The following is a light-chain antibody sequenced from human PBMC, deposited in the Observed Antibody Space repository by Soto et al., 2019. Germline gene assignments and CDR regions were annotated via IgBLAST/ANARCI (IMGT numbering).Light chain of an antibody. J-gene: IGKJ1*01. Sequence: EIVMTQSPATLSVSPGETATLSCRASQSVRTYLAWYQQKPGQAPRLLIYAASTRAIGIPARFSGGGSGTEYTLTISSLQSEDFAIYYCLQYSELRTFGQGSKLEIK. CDR3: LQYSELRT. V-gene: IGKV3-15*01. CDR1: QSVRTY. CDR2: AAS.